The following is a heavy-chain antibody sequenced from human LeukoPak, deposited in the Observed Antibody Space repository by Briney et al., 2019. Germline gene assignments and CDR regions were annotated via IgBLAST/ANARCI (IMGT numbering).Heavy chain of an antibody. V-gene: IGHV3-9*01. CDR2: INWNSGSI. Sequence: GGSLRLSCEASGFKFDEYVMHWVRQAPGKGLEWVSGINWNSGSIDYADSVKGRFTISRDNVKNFLYVQMDNLRAEDTALYYCARGYFVRNDYWGQGTLVTVSS. CDR3: ARGYFVRNDY. J-gene: IGHJ4*02. D-gene: IGHD3-10*02. CDR1: GFKFDEYV.